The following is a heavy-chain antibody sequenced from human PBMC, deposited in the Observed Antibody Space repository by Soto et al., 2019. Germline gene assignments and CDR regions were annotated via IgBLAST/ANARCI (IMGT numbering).Heavy chain of an antibody. Sequence: QIQLVQSGAEVKKPGASVKVSCKASGYTFTSYAIHWVRQAPGQRLEWMGWINAGNGNAKYSQKFQGRVTLTRDRSAGTAYGELSSLRAEGTAVEDCAVLPGGCYWGQGTLVAV. D-gene: IGHD2-15*01. J-gene: IGHJ4*02. CDR2: INAGNGNA. CDR1: GYTFTSYA. V-gene: IGHV1-3*01. CDR3: AVLPGGCY.